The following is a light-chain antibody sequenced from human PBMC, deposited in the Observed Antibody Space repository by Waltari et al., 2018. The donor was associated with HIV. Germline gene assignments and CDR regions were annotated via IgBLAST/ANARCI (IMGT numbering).Light chain of an antibody. J-gene: IGKJ2*01. CDR2: GAS. V-gene: IGKV1-39*01. CDR3: QQSYSAPFT. Sequence: DIQMTQSPSSLSASVRDRATITCRASQSINSDVNWYQQKPGKAPSLLIYGASSLQSGVPTRFSGSGSGTEFSLTISSRQPEDFATYYCQQSYSAPFTFGQGTKLHVK. CDR1: QSINSD.